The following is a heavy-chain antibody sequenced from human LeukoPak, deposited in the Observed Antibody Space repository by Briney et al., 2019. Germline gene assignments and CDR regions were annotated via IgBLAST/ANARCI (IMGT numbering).Heavy chain of an antibody. CDR2: IKSKTDGGTT. D-gene: IGHD6-13*01. V-gene: IGHV3-15*01. CDR1: GFTFSNAW. CDR3: TTLRGGSSLCTYYFDY. J-gene: IGHJ4*02. Sequence: GGSLRLSCAASGFTFSNAWMSWVRQAPGKGLEWVGRIKSKTDGGTTDYAAPVKGRFTISRDDSKNTLYLQMNSLKTEDTAVYYCTTLRGGSSLCTYYFDYWGQGTLVTVSS.